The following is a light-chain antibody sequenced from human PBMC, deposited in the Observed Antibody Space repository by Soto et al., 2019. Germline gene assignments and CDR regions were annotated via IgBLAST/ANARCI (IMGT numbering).Light chain of an antibody. V-gene: IGKV1-5*01. J-gene: IGKJ1*01. Sequence: DIQMTQSPSTLSASVGDRFTITCRASQSISSWLAWYQQKPGKAPTLLIYAASNLQSGVPSRFRGSRSGTEFTLTVSSLQPADFATYYCLQDHDDSWTFGQGTKVDIK. CDR2: AAS. CDR3: LQDHDDSWT. CDR1: QSISSW.